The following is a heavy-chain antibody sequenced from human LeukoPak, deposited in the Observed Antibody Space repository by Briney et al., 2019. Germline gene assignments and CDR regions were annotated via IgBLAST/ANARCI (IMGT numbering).Heavy chain of an antibody. CDR2: IYPGDSDT. CDR1: GYSFTSYW. D-gene: IGHD3-10*01. Sequence: GESLKISCKGSGYSFTSYWIGWVRQMPGKGLEWMGIIYPGDSDTRYSTSFQGQVTISADKSVSTAYLQWNSLKASDNAMYYCASTDYYGSGSYLPFDYWGQGTLVTVSS. J-gene: IGHJ4*02. V-gene: IGHV5-51*01. CDR3: ASTDYYGSGSYLPFDY.